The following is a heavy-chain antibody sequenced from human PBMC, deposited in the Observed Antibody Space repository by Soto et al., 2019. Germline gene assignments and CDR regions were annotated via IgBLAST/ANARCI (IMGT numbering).Heavy chain of an antibody. V-gene: IGHV3-66*01. CDR3: ARGRFSFGSGSYYNGNYYYYGMDV. D-gene: IGHD3-10*01. Sequence: PVGSLRLSCAASGFTVSSNYMSWVRQAPGKGLEWVSVIYSGGSTYYADSVKGRFTISRDNSKNTLYLQMNSLRAEDKAVYYCARGRFSFGSGSYYNGNYYYYGMDVWGQGTTVTVSS. CDR2: IYSGGST. CDR1: GFTVSSNY. J-gene: IGHJ6*02.